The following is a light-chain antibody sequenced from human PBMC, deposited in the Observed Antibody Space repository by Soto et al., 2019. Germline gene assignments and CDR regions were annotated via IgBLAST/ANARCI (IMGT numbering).Light chain of an antibody. J-gene: IGKJ2*01. CDR2: AAS. CDR1: QSIRSY. Sequence: DIEMTQSPSSLSASVGDRVTITCRASQSIRSYVNWYQQKPGKAPTLLIHAASSLQSGVPLRFSGIGSGTDFTLTISSLQPEDFATYYCQQSSTTPYTFGQGTRLEIK. CDR3: QQSSTTPYT. V-gene: IGKV1-39*01.